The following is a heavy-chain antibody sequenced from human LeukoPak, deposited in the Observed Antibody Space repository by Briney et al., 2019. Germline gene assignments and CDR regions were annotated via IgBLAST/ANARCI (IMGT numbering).Heavy chain of an antibody. CDR1: GGSINSRSDY. J-gene: IGHJ4*02. V-gene: IGHV4-39*01. Sequence: SETLSLTCTVSGGSINSRSDYWGWIRQPPGKGLEWIGSIYYSGSTHYNPSLKSRVTMSIDTSKNQFSLKLSSVTAADTAVYYCARRPGEYGGNDFDYWGQGTLVTVSS. CDR3: ARRPGEYGGNDFDY. CDR2: IYYSGST. D-gene: IGHD4/OR15-4a*01.